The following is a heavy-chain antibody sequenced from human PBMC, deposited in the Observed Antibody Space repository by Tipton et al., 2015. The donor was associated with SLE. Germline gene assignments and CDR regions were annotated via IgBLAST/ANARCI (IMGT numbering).Heavy chain of an antibody. CDR2: IFHSGTA. CDR1: GSSISTTYY. V-gene: IGHV4-38-2*02. J-gene: IGHJ4*02. CDR3: GTHSYLYGLGNYYPRGYFDY. Sequence: TLSLTCNVSGSSISTTYYWGWIRQTPGKGLEWIANIFHSGTAYYSPSLESRVTTSIDTSNNQFSLKVTSVIATDTAVYYCGTHSYLYGLGNYYPRGYFDYWGLGTLVTVSS. D-gene: IGHD3-10*01.